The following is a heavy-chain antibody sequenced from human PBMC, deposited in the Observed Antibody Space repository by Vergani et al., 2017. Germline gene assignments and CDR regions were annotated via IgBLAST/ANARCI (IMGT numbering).Heavy chain of an antibody. CDR1: GFTFSNYW. D-gene: IGHD6-13*01. CDR3: ARDRGSSRVEYFQH. Sequence: EVQLVESGGGLVQPGGSLRLSCAASGFTFSNYWMHWVRQAPGKGLVWVSRINSDGSSTSYADSVKGRFTISRDNAKNSLYLQMNSLRAEDTAVYYCARDRGSSRVEYFQHWGQGTLVTVSS. J-gene: IGHJ1*01. CDR2: INSDGSST. V-gene: IGHV3-74*01.